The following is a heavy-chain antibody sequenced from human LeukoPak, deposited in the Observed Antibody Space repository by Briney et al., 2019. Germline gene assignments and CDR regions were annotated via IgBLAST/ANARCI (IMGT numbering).Heavy chain of an antibody. Sequence: PSETLSLTCTVSGVSISYATYQWTWIRQSAGKGLEWIGLISKSGTTNYNPSHKSRVTISIDTTKNQFSLKLTSVTAADTAVYYCAREVVVTAITPSAPDYWGQGTLVTVSS. CDR3: AREVVVTAITPSAPDY. J-gene: IGHJ4*02. V-gene: IGHV4-61*02. CDR1: GVSISYATYQ. CDR2: ISKSGTT. D-gene: IGHD2-21*02.